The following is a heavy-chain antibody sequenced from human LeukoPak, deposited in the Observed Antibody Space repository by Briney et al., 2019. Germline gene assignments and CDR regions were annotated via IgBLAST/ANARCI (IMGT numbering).Heavy chain of an antibody. CDR3: AKDRGVGVSNWFDP. D-gene: IGHD3-10*01. CDR1: GFTFSNFA. CDR2: LSSGGRST. J-gene: IGHJ5*02. Sequence: PGGSLRLSCAASGFTFSNFAMSWVRQAPGKGLQWVSGLSSGGRSTFYTDSVKGRFTISRHNSKNTLYLQMNSLRADDTAVYYCAKDRGVGVSNWFDPWGQGTLVTVSS. V-gene: IGHV3-23*01.